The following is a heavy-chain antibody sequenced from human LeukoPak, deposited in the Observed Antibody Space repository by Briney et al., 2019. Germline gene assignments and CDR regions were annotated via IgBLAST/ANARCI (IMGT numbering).Heavy chain of an antibody. Sequence: EGSLRLSCAASGFTFSSYGMSWVRQAPGKGLEWVSTISDSGGSTYYADSVKGRFTISRDNSKNTLYLQMNSLRAEDTAVYYCAKDAERFYYDSSAYYPDYLDYWGQGTLVTVSS. D-gene: IGHD3-22*01. CDR3: AKDAERFYYDSSAYYPDYLDY. J-gene: IGHJ4*02. CDR2: ISDSGGST. V-gene: IGHV3-23*01. CDR1: GFTFSSYG.